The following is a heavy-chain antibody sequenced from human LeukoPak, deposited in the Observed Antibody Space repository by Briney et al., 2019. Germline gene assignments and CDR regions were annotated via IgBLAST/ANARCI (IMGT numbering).Heavy chain of an antibody. Sequence: SETLSLTGTVSGGSISSYYWSWIRQPAGKGLEWIGRIYTSGSTNYNPSLKSRVTMSVDTSKNQFSLKLSSVTAADTAVYYCARAGYDFWSGYSNWFDPWGQGTLVTVSS. D-gene: IGHD3-3*01. CDR2: IYTSGST. CDR3: ARAGYDFWSGYSNWFDP. CDR1: GGSISSYY. V-gene: IGHV4-4*07. J-gene: IGHJ5*02.